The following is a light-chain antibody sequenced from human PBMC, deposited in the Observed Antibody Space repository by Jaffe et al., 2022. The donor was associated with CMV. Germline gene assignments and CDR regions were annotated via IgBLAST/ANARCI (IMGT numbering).Light chain of an antibody. CDR1: SSDIGSYNF. V-gene: IGLV2-14*03. J-gene: IGLJ3*02. Sequence: QSALTQSASISGSPGESITISCTGTSSDIGSYNFVSWYQQHPGKAPKIIIYRVGERPSGVSDRFSGSKSGNTASLTISGLQTEDEAVYYCSSYASTTDLLFHVVFGGGTELTVL. CDR3: SSYASTTDLLFHVV. CDR2: RVG.